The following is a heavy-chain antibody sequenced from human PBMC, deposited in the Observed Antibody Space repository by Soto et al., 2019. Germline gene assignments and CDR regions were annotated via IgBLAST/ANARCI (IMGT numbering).Heavy chain of an antibody. V-gene: IGHV2-5*01. CDR2: IYWNDDK. J-gene: IGHJ4*02. CDR1: GFSLSTSGVS. D-gene: IGHD6-6*01. Sequence: AGPTLVNPTLTVTLTCTCSGFSLSTSGVSVGWIRQPPGKALEWLAFIYWNDDKRYRPSLKSRLTITKDNSKKQVVLTMTDMDPSDTSSYYSATTVSSPRSFDYSGQITSVALS. CDR3: ATTVSSPRSFDY.